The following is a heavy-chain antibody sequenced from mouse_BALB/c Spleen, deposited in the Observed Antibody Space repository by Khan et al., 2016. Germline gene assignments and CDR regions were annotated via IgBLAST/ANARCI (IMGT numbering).Heavy chain of an antibody. CDR3: TRLTGGYYYARDY. J-gene: IGHJ4*01. Sequence: EVALVESGGGLVQPGGSMKLSCVASGFTFSNYWMNWVRQSPEKGLEWVAEIRLKSNNYATHYAESVKGRFTISRDDSKSSVYLQMNNLRAEDTGIYYCTRLTGGYYYARDYWGQGTSVTVSS. CDR1: GFTFSNYW. V-gene: IGHV6-6*02. CDR2: IRLKSNNYAT. D-gene: IGHD4-1*01.